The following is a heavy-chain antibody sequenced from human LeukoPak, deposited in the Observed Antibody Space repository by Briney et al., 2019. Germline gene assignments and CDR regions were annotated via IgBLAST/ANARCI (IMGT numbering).Heavy chain of an antibody. CDR2: ISGSGGST. V-gene: IGHV3-23*01. J-gene: IGHJ4*02. Sequence: GGSLRLSCAASGFTFSSYAMSWVRQAPGKGLEWVSAISGSGGSTYYADSVKGRFTVSRDNSKNTLYLQMNSLRAEDTAVYYCAKDPVYGSGSYSNVSVDYWGQGTLVTVSS. CDR1: GFTFSSYA. CDR3: AKDPVYGSGSYSNVSVDY. D-gene: IGHD3-10*01.